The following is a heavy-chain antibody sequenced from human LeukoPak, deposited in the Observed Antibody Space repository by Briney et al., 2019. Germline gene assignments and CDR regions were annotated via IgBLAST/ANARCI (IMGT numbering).Heavy chain of an antibody. V-gene: IGHV3-15*01. J-gene: IGHJ4*02. Sequence: WGSLRLSCAVSGLTFSKAWMSWVRQAPGKGLECVGRTKSKIDGGTTDYAAPVKGRFTISRDDSKNTLYLQMNSLKTEDTAVYFCATEGYCSGGDFYSFDYWGQGTLVTVSS. CDR3: ATEGYCSGGDFYSFDY. CDR1: GLTFSKAW. D-gene: IGHD2-15*01. CDR2: TKSKIDGGTT.